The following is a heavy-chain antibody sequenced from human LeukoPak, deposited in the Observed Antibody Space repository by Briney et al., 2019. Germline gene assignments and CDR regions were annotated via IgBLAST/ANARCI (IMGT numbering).Heavy chain of an antibody. Sequence: SETLSLTCNVLSHSMSSGHYWGWIRQPPGKGLEWIGSIYYGGSTYYNPSLKSRVTISEDTAQKQCSLKVDSVTAADTAVYYCAGHIHWADCFDLWGQGTSVTVSS. D-gene: IGHD2-21*01. V-gene: IGHV4-38-2*02. CDR3: AGHIHWADCFDL. CDR2: IYYGGST. J-gene: IGHJ3*01. CDR1: SHSMSSGHY.